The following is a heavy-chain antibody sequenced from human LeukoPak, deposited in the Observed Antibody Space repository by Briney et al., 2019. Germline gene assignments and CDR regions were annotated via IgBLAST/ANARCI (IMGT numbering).Heavy chain of an antibody. D-gene: IGHD3-22*01. CDR3: ARLSHDGSGYRPDY. Sequence: PSETLSLTCTVSGDFMSGYFWIWIRQPPGKGLEWIGYIFYTGSTNYNPSLKSRVTISLYTSTNQFSLRLSSVTAADTAVYYCARLSHDGSGYRPDYWGQGTLVTVSS. CDR1: GDFMSGYF. V-gene: IGHV4-59*08. CDR2: IFYTGST. J-gene: IGHJ4*02.